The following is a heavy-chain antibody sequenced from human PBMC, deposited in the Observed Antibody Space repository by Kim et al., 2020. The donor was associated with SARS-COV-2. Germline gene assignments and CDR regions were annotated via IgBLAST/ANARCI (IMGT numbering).Heavy chain of an antibody. D-gene: IGHD1-26*01. Sequence: GGSLRLSCAASGFTFSGSAMHWVRQASGKGLEWVGRIRSKANSYATAYAASVKGRFTISRDDSKNTAYLQMNSLKTEDTAVYYCTRRGSYSGFWDVTAFDIWGQGTMVTVSS. CDR1: GFTFSGSA. CDR3: TRRGSYSGFWDVTAFDI. V-gene: IGHV3-73*01. J-gene: IGHJ3*02. CDR2: IRSKANSYAT.